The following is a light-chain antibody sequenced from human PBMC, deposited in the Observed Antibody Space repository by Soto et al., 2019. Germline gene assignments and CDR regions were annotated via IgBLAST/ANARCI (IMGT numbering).Light chain of an antibody. CDR1: SSDVGSYRF. CDR2: EGT. V-gene: IGLV2-23*01. J-gene: IGLJ2*01. Sequence: QSVLTQSASVSGSPGQSITISCTGTSSDVGSYRFVSWYQHHPGKVPKVIIYEGTKRPSGVPDRFSGSKSGNTASLTISGLQSEDEADYFCCSYAGSSTMIFGGGTKVTVL. CDR3: CSYAGSSTMI.